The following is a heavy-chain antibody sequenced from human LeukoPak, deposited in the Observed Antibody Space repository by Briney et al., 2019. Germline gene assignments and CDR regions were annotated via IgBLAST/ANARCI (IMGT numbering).Heavy chain of an antibody. J-gene: IGHJ4*02. CDR2: INTDGSTT. Sequence: GGSLRLSCAASGFTFSSYWMHWVRQAPGKGLVWVSRINTDGSTTSYADSVKGRFIISRDNAKDSLYLQMNSLRVEDTAVYYCLRGDRRDYWGQGTLVTVSS. V-gene: IGHV3-74*01. CDR1: GFTFSSYW. CDR3: LRGDRRDY.